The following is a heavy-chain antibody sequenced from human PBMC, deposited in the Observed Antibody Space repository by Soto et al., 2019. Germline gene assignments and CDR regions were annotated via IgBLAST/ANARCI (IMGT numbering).Heavy chain of an antibody. J-gene: IGHJ4*02. Sequence: SETLSLTCTVSGGSISSYYWSWIRQPPGKGLEWIGYIYYSGSTNYNPSLKSRVTISVDTSKNQFSLKLSSVTAADTAVYYCARSLLWFGELLAGAFDYWGQGTLVTVSS. D-gene: IGHD3-10*01. V-gene: IGHV4-59*01. CDR2: IYYSGST. CDR3: ARSLLWFGELLAGAFDY. CDR1: GGSISSYY.